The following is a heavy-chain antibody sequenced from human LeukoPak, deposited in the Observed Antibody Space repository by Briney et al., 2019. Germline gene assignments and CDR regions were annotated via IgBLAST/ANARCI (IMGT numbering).Heavy chain of an antibody. V-gene: IGHV3-21*01. D-gene: IGHD1-1*01. CDR3: AKDGGYV. J-gene: IGHJ4*02. CDR2: ISSSSSNYI. CDR1: GFTFSSYS. Sequence: GGSLRLSCAASGFTFSSYSMNWVRQAPGKGLEWVSSISSSSSNYIYYADSVKGRFTISRDNAKNSLYLQMNSLRAEDTAVYYCAKDGGYVWGQGTLVTVSS.